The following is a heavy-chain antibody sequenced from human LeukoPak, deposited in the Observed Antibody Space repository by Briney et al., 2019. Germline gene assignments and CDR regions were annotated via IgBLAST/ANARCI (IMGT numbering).Heavy chain of an antibody. Sequence: PSETLSLTCTVSGGSISSSSYYWGWIRQPPGKGLEWIGSIYYSGSTYYNPSLKSRVTISVDTSKNQFSLKLSSVTAADTAVYYCARHWRFRYYYDSSGYSWGQGTLVTVSS. V-gene: IGHV4-39*01. CDR2: IYYSGST. CDR1: GGSISSSSYY. J-gene: IGHJ5*02. CDR3: ARHWRFRYYYDSSGYS. D-gene: IGHD3-22*01.